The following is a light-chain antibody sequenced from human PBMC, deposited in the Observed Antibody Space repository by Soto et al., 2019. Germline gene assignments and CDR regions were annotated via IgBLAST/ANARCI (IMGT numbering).Light chain of an antibody. Sequence: DIQMTQSPSSLSASVGDRVTITCRSSQTISGCVNWYQQKPGKAPELLIYAASYLGNWVPSRFSGSGSGTYFTLNISSLKPDELATYYCQQSYTNPLTFGGGTKVAIK. CDR1: QTISGC. CDR2: AAS. J-gene: IGKJ4*01. V-gene: IGKV1-39*01. CDR3: QQSYTNPLT.